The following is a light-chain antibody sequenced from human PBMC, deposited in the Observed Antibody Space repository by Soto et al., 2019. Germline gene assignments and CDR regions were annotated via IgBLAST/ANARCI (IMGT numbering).Light chain of an antibody. CDR2: EVF. CDR3: SSFTSTNTPYV. Sequence: QSALTQPPSASGSPGESVTISCSGTSSDVGGYNFVSWYQQLPGKAPKLMIYEVFKRPSGVPDRFSGSKSGNAASLTVSGLQADDEADYYCSSFTSTNTPYVFGTGTKVTVL. J-gene: IGLJ1*01. V-gene: IGLV2-8*01. CDR1: SSDVGGYNF.